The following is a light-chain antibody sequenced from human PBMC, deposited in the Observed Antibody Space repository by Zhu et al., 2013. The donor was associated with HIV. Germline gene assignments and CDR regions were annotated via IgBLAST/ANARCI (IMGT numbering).Light chain of an antibody. J-gene: IGLJ1*01. V-gene: IGLV2-14*01. CDR3: SSYASSASYNYV. CDR2: EVN. CDR1: NSDIGGYNY. Sequence: QSVLTQPASVSGSPGQSITMSCTGTNSDIGGYNYVSWYQQRPGKAPKLIIYEVNNRPSGISDRFSGSKSGNTASLTISGLQTEDEAEYFCSSYASSASYNYVFGTGTAVTVL.